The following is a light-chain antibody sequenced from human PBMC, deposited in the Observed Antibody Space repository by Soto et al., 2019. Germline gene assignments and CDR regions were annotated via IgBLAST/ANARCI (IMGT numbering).Light chain of an antibody. CDR2: GAS. Sequence: ELVLTQSPGTLSLSPGERVTLSCRASQSVRSSYLAWYQQKPGQAPSLLIYGASNRATGIADRFSGSGSGTDFTLTISRLEPEEFAVYDCQQYGSSPSVGGGTKVDIK. V-gene: IGKV3-20*01. CDR3: QQYGSSPS. CDR1: QSVRSSY. J-gene: IGKJ4*01.